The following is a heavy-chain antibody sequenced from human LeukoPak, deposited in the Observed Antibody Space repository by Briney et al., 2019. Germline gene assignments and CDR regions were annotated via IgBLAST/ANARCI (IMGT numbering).Heavy chain of an antibody. Sequence: GASVKVSCKASGGTFSSYAISWVRQAPGQGLEWMGGIIPIFGKANYAQKFQGRVTITTDESTSTAYMELSSLRSEDTAVYYCARGGQYNWNYAPFDYWGQGTLVTVSS. CDR1: GGTFSSYA. V-gene: IGHV1-69*05. CDR2: IIPIFGKA. D-gene: IGHD1-7*01. J-gene: IGHJ4*02. CDR3: ARGGQYNWNYAPFDY.